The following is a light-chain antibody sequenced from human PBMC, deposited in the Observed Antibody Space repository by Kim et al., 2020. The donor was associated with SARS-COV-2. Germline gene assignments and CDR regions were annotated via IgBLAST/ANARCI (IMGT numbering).Light chain of an antibody. CDR2: DAF. CDR3: QQRSTWPLT. Sequence: EIVLTQSPATLSLSPGERATLSCRASQSLGSHLAWHQQKPGQPPRLLIYDAFNRATGIPARFSGSQSGTDFTLTISSLEPEDFAVYYCQQRSTWPLTFGGGTKVDIK. J-gene: IGKJ4*01. V-gene: IGKV3-11*01. CDR1: QSLGSH.